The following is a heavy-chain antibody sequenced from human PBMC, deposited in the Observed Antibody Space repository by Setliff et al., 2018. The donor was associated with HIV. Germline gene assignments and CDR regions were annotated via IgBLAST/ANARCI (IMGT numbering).Heavy chain of an antibody. V-gene: IGHV1-18*01. CDR2: ISGYSGHT. J-gene: IGHJ4*02. Sequence: ASVKVSCKASGYTFSDYDVAWVRQAPGQGREWMGWISGYSGHTSYAQKFQGRVNMTTDTSTSTAYMELRNLRSDDTALYFCAREHSTTWPYFDFWGQGTLVTVSS. D-gene: IGHD6-13*01. CDR1: GYTFSDYD. CDR3: AREHSTTWPYFDF.